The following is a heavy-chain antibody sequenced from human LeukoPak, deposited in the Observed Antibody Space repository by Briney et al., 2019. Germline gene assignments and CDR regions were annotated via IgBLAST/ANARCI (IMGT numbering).Heavy chain of an antibody. J-gene: IGHJ4*02. CDR2: INHNGNVN. CDR3: ARDLRGWSEFLFDY. D-gene: IGHD2-21*01. Sequence: PGGSLRLSCAASGFTFSSYWMNWARQAPGKGLEWVASINHNGNVNYYVDSVKGRFTISRDNAKNSLYLQMNSLRVEDTAVYYCARDLRGWSEFLFDYWGQGTLVTVSS. CDR1: GFTFSSYW. V-gene: IGHV3-7*03.